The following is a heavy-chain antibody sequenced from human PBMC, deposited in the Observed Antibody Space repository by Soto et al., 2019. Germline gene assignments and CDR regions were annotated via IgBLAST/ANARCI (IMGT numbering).Heavy chain of an antibody. D-gene: IGHD2-2*01. CDR3: ARALGYCSSTSCSRGASYYGMDV. CDR1: GGSFSGYY. J-gene: IGHJ6*02. CDR2: INHSEST. Sequence: SETLSLTCAVYGGSFSGYYWSWIRQPPGKGLEWIGEINHSESTNYNPSLKSRVTISVDTSKNQFSLKLSSVTAADTAVYYCARALGYCSSTSCSRGASYYGMDVWGQGTRVTISS. V-gene: IGHV4-34*01.